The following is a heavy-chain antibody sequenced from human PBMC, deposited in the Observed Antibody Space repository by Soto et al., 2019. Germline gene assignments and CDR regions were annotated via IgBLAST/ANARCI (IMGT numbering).Heavy chain of an antibody. CDR2: ISSSSSYT. D-gene: IGHD6-13*01. Sequence: QVQLVESGGGLVKPGGSLRLSCAASGFTFSDYYMSWIRQAPGKGLEWVSYISSSSSYTNYADSVKGRFTISRDNAKNSLYLQMNNLRAEDTAVYYCARSVAAAAGTAYFQHWGQGTLVTVSA. V-gene: IGHV3-11*06. CDR3: ARSVAAAAGTAYFQH. J-gene: IGHJ1*01. CDR1: GFTFSDYY.